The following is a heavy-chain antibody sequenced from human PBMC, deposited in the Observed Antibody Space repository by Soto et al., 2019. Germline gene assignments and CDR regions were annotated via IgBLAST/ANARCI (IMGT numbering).Heavy chain of an antibody. V-gene: IGHV3-64*02. CDR1: GFTFSSYN. CDR3: ARARCSSGQCYYFNY. Sequence: EVQLVESGEGLVQPGGSLRLSCAASGFTFSSYNIHWIRQAPGKGLEFVSAISRRGDRTYYADSVKGRFTITRDNSKNTVWLQMGSLRAEVMAVYYCARARCSSGQCYYFNYWGRGALVSVSS. D-gene: IGHD2-15*01. CDR2: ISRRGDRT. J-gene: IGHJ4*02.